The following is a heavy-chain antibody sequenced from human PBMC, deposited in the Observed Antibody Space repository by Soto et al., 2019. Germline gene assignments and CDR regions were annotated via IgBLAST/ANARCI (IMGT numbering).Heavy chain of an antibody. CDR2: ISSSSSYI. Sequence: GSLRLSCAASGFTFSSYSMNWVRQAPGKGLEWVSSISSSSSYIYYADSVKGRFTISRDNAKNSLYLQMNSLRAEDTAVYYCARDGRDTAMVTIDYWGQGTLVTVSS. J-gene: IGHJ4*02. D-gene: IGHD5-18*01. CDR1: GFTFSSYS. CDR3: ARDGRDTAMVTIDY. V-gene: IGHV3-21*01.